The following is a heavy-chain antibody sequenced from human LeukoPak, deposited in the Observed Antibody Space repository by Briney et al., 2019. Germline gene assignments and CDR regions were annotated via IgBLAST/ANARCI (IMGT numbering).Heavy chain of an antibody. CDR1: GYTFTSHY. V-gene: IGHV1-46*01. CDR3: ARDRKSFIAAAATDWCDP. Sequence: GASVKVSRKASGYTFTSHYMHWVRQAPGQGLEWMGLINPSGGSTNYAQKFQGRVTMTTDTSTRTAYMEISSLTSEAPAVYYCARDRKSFIAAAATDWCDPGGQGTLVTVSS. J-gene: IGHJ5*02. D-gene: IGHD6-13*01. CDR2: INPSGGST.